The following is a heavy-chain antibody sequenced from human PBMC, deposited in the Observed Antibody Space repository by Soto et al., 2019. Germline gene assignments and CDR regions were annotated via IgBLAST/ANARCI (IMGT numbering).Heavy chain of an antibody. CDR2: ISGSGGST. D-gene: IGHD4-4*01. J-gene: IGHJ4*02. CDR3: ATDDYSNPLPYY. Sequence: LRLSCAASGFTFSSYAMSWVRQAPGKGLEWVSAISGSGGSTYYADSVKGRFTISRDNSKNTLYLQMNSLRAEDTAVYYCATDDYSNPLPYYWGQGTLVTVSS. CDR1: GFTFSSYA. V-gene: IGHV3-23*01.